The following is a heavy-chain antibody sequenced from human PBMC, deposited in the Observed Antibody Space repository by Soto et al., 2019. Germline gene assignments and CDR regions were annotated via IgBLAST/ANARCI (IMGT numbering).Heavy chain of an antibody. V-gene: IGHV4-4*07. Sequence: SETLSLTCTVSGGSISSYYWSWIRQPAGKGLEWIGRIYTSGSTNYNPSLKSRVTMSVDTSKNQFSLKLSSVTAADTAVYYCGRDWETGTTIGYGMDVWGQGTTVTVSS. CDR2: IYTSGST. J-gene: IGHJ6*02. D-gene: IGHD1-7*01. CDR3: GRDWETGTTIGYGMDV. CDR1: GGSISSYY.